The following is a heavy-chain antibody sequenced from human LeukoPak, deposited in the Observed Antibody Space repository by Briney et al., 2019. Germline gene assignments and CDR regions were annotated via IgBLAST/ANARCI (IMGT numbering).Heavy chain of an antibody. D-gene: IGHD3-3*01. V-gene: IGHV3-66*02. CDR1: GFTVSSNY. CDR2: IYSGGST. Sequence: GGSLRLSCAASGFTVSSNYMSWVRQAPGKGLEWVSVIYSGGSTYYADSVKGRFTISRDNSKNKLYLQMNSLRAEDTAVYYCAKGSKEVLFTRDHYMDVWGKGTTVTISS. J-gene: IGHJ6*03. CDR3: AKGSKEVLFTRDHYMDV.